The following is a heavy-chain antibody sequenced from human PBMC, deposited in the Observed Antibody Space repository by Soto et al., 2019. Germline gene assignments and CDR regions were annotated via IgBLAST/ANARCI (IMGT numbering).Heavy chain of an antibody. Sequence: GGSLRLSCAASGFIFSDYYMSWIRQAPGKGLEWVSYISTSGSTTYDADSVRGRITISRDNAKNTLYLQMNSLSPEDTVVYYCARDNDFWSGYLDLWGQGTLVTVSS. D-gene: IGHD3-3*01. J-gene: IGHJ5*02. CDR2: ISTSGSTT. CDR1: GFIFSDYY. CDR3: ARDNDFWSGYLDL. V-gene: IGHV3-11*01.